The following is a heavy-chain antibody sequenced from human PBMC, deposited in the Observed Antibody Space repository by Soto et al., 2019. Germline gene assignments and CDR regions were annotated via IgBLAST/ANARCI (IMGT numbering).Heavy chain of an antibody. CDR1: GFSSYA. Sequence: GGSLRLSCAASGFSSYAMGWVRQAPGKGLEWVSGISGSGGSTYYADSVKGRFTISRDNSKNTVYLQMNSLRAEDTAVYYCAKDNARGSSSWSDYWGQGTLVTVSS. V-gene: IGHV3-23*01. J-gene: IGHJ4*02. CDR2: ISGSGGST. D-gene: IGHD6-13*01. CDR3: AKDNARGSSSWSDY.